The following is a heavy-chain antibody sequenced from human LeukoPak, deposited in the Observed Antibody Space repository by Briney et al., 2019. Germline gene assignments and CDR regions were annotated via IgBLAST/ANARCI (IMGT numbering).Heavy chain of an antibody. J-gene: IGHJ4*02. V-gene: IGHV3-15*01. Sequence: PGGSLILSCAASGLTFSNAWMSWVRQAPGKGLEWVGRIKSKTDGGTTNYAAPVKGRFTISRDDSKNTLYLQMNSLKTEDTAVYYCTTSDCSSTSCYRVRFDYWGQGTLVTVSS. D-gene: IGHD2-2*02. CDR2: IKSKTDGGTT. CDR3: TTSDCSSTSCYRVRFDY. CDR1: GLTFSNAW.